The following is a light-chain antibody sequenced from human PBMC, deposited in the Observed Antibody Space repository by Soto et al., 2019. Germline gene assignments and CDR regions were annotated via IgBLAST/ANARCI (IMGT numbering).Light chain of an antibody. CDR3: QQRSNWPLT. J-gene: IGKJ4*01. CDR1: HIVSSY. Sequence: EIVLTQSPATLSSSPGERATLSCRASHIVSSYLAWYQQKPGQAPRLLIYDASNRATGIPARFSGSGSGTDFTLTISSLEPEDFAVYYCQQRSNWPLTFGGGTKVEIK. V-gene: IGKV3-11*01. CDR2: DAS.